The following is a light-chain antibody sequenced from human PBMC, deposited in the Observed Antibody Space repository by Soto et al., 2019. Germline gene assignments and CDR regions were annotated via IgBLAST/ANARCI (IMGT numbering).Light chain of an antibody. V-gene: IGKV3-20*01. J-gene: IGKJ1*01. CDR2: GAS. Sequence: EIVLTQSPGTLSLSPGERATLSCRASQSVSSGYLAWYQQKPGQAPRLLLSGASRRATGIPDRFSGSGSGTDFTLTISRLETEDFAVYYCQQYDNYPRTFGQGTKVEIK. CDR3: QQYDNYPRT. CDR1: QSVSSGY.